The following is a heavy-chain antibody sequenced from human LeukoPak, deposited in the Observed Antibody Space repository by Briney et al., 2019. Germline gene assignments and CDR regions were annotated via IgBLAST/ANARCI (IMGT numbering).Heavy chain of an antibody. CDR3: ARVGGATEDRFDY. J-gene: IGHJ4*03. Sequence: SQTLSLTCTVSGGSISSGGYYWSWIRQPPGKGLECIGYIYYSGSTNYTPSLKSRVTISVDTSKNHFSLKLSSVTAADTAVYYCARVGGATEDRFDYWGEGTLVTVSS. V-gene: IGHV4-61*03. D-gene: IGHD2-15*01. CDR1: GGSISSGGYY. CDR2: IYYSGST.